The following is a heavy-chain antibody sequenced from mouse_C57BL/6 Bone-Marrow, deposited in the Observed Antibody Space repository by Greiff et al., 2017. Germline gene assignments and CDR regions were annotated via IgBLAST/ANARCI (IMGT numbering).Heavy chain of an antibody. CDR3: ARYGYDRGYYAMDY. V-gene: IGHV1-63*01. J-gene: IGHJ4*01. Sequence: QVHVKQSGAELVRPGTSVKMSCKASGYTFTNYWIGWAKQRPGHGLEWIGDIYPGGGYTNYNEKFKGKSTRTANITASTAYMQCSRLTSEDSAIYYCARYGYDRGYYAMDYWGQGTSVTVSS. D-gene: IGHD2-2*01. CDR2: IYPGGGYT. CDR1: GYTFTNYW.